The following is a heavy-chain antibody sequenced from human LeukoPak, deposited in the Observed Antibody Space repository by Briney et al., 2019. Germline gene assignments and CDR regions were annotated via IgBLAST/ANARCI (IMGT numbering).Heavy chain of an antibody. D-gene: IGHD3-22*01. CDR2: IIPIFGTA. CDR3: ARAMYYDSSGYYDY. V-gene: IGHV1-69*13. J-gene: IGHJ4*02. Sequence: ASVKVSCKASGGTFISYAISWVRQAPGQGLEWMGGIIPIFGTANYAQKFQGRVTITADESTSTAYMELSSLRSEDTAVYYCARAMYYDSSGYYDYWGQGTLVTVSS. CDR1: GGTFISYA.